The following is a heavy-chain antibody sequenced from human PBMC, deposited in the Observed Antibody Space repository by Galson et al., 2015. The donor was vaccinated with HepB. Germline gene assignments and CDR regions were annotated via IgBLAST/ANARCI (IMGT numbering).Heavy chain of an antibody. V-gene: IGHV3-23*01. CDR3: AKGVSNFLVGAVFNY. CDR2: ISGSGGST. J-gene: IGHJ4*02. Sequence: SLRLSCAASGFTFSSYAMSWVRQAPGKGLEWVSAISGSGGSTYYADSVKGRFTISRDNSKNTLYLQMNSLRAEDTAVYYCAKGVSNFLVGAVFNYWGQGTLVTVSS. CDR1: GFTFSSYA. D-gene: IGHD1-26*01.